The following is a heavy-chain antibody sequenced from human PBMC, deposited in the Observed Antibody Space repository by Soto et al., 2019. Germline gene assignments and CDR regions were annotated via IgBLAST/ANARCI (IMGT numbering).Heavy chain of an antibody. CDR2: MSPNSTNT. Sequence: ASVKVSCKASGYTFTSYDINWVRQATGQGLEWMGWMSPNSTNTGYAQKFQGRVTMTRNTSISTAYMELSCLRSEFTAVYCCAREGVRGMDVWGQGTTVTVSS. V-gene: IGHV1-8*01. J-gene: IGHJ6*02. CDR3: AREGVRGMDV. CDR1: GYTFTSYD. D-gene: IGHD3-16*01.